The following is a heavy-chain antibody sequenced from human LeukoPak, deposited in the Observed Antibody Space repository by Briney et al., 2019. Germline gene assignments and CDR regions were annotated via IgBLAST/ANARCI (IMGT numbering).Heavy chain of an antibody. CDR1: FEW. V-gene: IGHV3-7*03. J-gene: IGHJ4*02. Sequence: HPGGSLRLSCRDSFEWMSWVRQAPGKGLEWVATINHDGRETYYVDSVRGRFTIFRDNAKNSMCLQMTSLRAEDTAVYYCVKLSSGSGSSFGFDSWGLGTLVTVSS. D-gene: IGHD6-13*01. CDR2: INHDGRET. CDR3: VKLSSGSGSSFGFDS.